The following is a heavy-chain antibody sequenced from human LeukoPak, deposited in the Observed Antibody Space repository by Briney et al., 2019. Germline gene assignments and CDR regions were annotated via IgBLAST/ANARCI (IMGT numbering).Heavy chain of an antibody. V-gene: IGHV3-21*05. CDR1: GFTFSSYG. CDR2: ISGSGNDI. D-gene: IGHD3/OR15-3a*01. J-gene: IGHJ4*02. Sequence: GGSLRLSCAASGFTFSSYGMNWIRQAPGKGLEWVSYISGSGNDISYADSVKGRFTISRDNAKGSLYLQMNSLRAADTAVYYCGTHAGRTGSDDWGQGTLVTVSS. CDR3: GTHAGRTGSDD.